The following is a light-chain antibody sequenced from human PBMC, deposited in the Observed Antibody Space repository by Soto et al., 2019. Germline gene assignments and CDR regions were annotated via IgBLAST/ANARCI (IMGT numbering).Light chain of an antibody. CDR2: DVN. J-gene: IGLJ3*02. CDR1: TSDVGSYNY. V-gene: IGLV2-11*01. CDR3: CSYAGSYTVV. Sequence: QSALTQPASLSGSPGQSITISCTGTTSDVGSYNYVSWYRQHPGEAPKLMIYDVNKRPSGVPDRFSGSKSGNTASLTISGLQAEDEADYYCCSYAGSYTVVFGGGTQLTVL.